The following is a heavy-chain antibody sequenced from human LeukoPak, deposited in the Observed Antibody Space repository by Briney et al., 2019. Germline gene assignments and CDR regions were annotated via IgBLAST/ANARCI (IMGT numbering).Heavy chain of an antibody. CDR1: GFTFSSYG. Sequence: GGSLRLSCAASGFTFSSYGMHWVRQAPGKGLEWVAFIRYDGSNKYYADSVKGRFTISRDNSKNTLYLQMNSLRAEDTAVYYCAKGSQVVRGVIRGYYYMDVWGKGTTVTISS. J-gene: IGHJ6*03. CDR3: AKGSQVVRGVIRGYYYMDV. D-gene: IGHD3-10*01. V-gene: IGHV3-30*02. CDR2: IRYDGSNK.